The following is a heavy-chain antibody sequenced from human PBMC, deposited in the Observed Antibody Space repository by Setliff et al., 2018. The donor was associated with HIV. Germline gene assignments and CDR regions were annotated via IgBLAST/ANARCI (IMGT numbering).Heavy chain of an antibody. J-gene: IGHJ4*02. V-gene: IGHV4-61*02. Sequence: TLSLTCTVSGGSFSSAAYSWIWIRQPAGKGLEYIGLIYTSGNTRYNPSLKSRVALSVGAAKNQFSLKMTSVTAADTAVYFCLRLYRGSSTKEKSDSWGQGVLVTVSS. CDR1: GGSFSSAAYS. CDR3: LRLYRGSSTKEKSDS. CDR2: IYTSGNT. D-gene: IGHD2-2*01.